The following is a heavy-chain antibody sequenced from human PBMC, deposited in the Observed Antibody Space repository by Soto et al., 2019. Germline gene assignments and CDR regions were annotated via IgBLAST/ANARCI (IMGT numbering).Heavy chain of an antibody. J-gene: IGHJ5*02. V-gene: IGHV3-7*01. D-gene: IGHD3-22*01. CDR1: GFTFSSYW. CDR3: ARALKYYYDSSGTRNWFDP. Sequence: GGSLRLSCAASGFTFSSYWMSWVRRAPGKGLEWVANIKQDGSEKYYVDSVKGRFTISRDNAKNSLYLQMNSLRAEDTAVYYCARALKYYYDSSGTRNWFDPWGQGTLVTVSS. CDR2: IKQDGSEK.